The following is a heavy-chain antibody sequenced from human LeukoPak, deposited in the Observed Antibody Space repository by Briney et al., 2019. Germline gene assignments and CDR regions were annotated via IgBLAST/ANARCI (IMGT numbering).Heavy chain of an antibody. J-gene: IGHJ4*02. D-gene: IGHD4-17*01. CDR1: GGSISSSSYY. V-gene: IGHV4-39*07. CDR3: ARDSTGADY. Sequence: SETLSLTCTVSGGSISSSSYYWGWIRQPPGKGLEWIGSIYYSGSTYYNPSLKSRVTISVDTSKNQFSLRLSSVTAADTAVYYCARDSTGADYWGQGTLVTVSS. CDR2: IYYSGST.